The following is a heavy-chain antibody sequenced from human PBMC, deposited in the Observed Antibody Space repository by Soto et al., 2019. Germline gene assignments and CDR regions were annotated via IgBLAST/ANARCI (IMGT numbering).Heavy chain of an antibody. CDR2: SSSSGAMI. V-gene: IGHV3-11*01. Sequence: GGSLRLSCAASGFNLIDYYMSWIRQAPGKGLEWISYSSSSGAMIFYADSVKGRFTISRDNAKNSLYLQMNSLRAEDTAVYYCARPYGGDYRYTFDSWGQGTLVTVSS. CDR1: GFNLIDYY. D-gene: IGHD3-16*02. CDR3: ARPYGGDYRYTFDS. J-gene: IGHJ4*02.